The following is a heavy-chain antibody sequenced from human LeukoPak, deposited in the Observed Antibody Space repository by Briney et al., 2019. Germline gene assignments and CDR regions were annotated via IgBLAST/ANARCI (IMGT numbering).Heavy chain of an antibody. CDR1: GFTFSSYG. V-gene: IGHV3-30*18. Sequence: GRSLRLSCAASGFTFSSYGMHWVRQAPGKGLEWVAVISYDGSNKYYADSVKGRFTISRDNSKNTLYLQMNSLRAEDTAVYYCAKIGGNSSGWYDSSHDYFDYWGQGTLVTVSS. CDR3: AKIGGNSSGWYDSSHDYFDY. D-gene: IGHD6-19*01. J-gene: IGHJ4*02. CDR2: ISYDGSNK.